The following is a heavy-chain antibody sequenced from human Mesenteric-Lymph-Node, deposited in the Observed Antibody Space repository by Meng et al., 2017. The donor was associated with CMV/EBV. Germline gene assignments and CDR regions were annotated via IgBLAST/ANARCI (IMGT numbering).Heavy chain of an antibody. D-gene: IGHD6-19*01. CDR3: ARVEAGHTPNHYFYGMDV. V-gene: IGHV3-30*03. J-gene: IGHJ6*02. CDR1: GFTFDDYG. CDR2: ISYDGRSK. Sequence: GESLKISCAASGFTFDDYGMSWVRQAPGKGLDWVAIISYDGRSKYYAESVKGRFTISRDNSRNTMFLQMDSLKTEDTAVYYCARVEAGHTPNHYFYGMDVWGQGTTVTVSS.